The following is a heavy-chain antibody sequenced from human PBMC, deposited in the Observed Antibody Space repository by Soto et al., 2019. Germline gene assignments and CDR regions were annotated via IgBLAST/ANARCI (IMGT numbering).Heavy chain of an antibody. CDR3: AADGCSSTSCYKRDAFDI. V-gene: IGHV1-58*01. CDR2: IVVGSGNT. Sequence: SVKVSCKASGFTFTSSAVQWVRQARGQRLEWIGWIVVGSGNTDYAQKFQERVTITRDMSTSTAYMELSSLRSEDTAVYYCAADGCSSTSCYKRDAFDIWGQGTMVIVSS. J-gene: IGHJ3*02. CDR1: GFTFTSSA. D-gene: IGHD2-2*02.